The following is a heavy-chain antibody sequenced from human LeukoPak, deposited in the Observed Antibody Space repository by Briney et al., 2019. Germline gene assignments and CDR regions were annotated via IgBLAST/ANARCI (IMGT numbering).Heavy chain of an antibody. CDR2: INPNSGGT. D-gene: IGHD3-9*01. CDR3: ARVSTSGYRDWLDP. CDR1: GYTFTGYY. J-gene: IGHJ5*02. V-gene: IGHV1-2*02. Sequence: APVKVSCKASGYTFTGYYMHWVRQAPGQGLEWMGWINPNSGGTNYAQKFQGRVTMTRDTSISTAYMELSRLRFDDTAVYYCARVSTSGYRDWLDPWGQGTLVTVSS.